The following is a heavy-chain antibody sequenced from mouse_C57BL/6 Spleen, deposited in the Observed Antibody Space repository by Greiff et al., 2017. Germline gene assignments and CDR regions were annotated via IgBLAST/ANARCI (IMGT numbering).Heavy chain of an antibody. V-gene: IGHV1-80*01. CDR3: ARSVLGYDYGSAMDY. CDR1: GYAFSSYW. J-gene: IGHJ4*01. CDR2: IYPGDGDT. Sequence: QVQLKQSGAELVKPGASVKISCKASGYAFSSYWMNWVKQRPGKGLEWIGQIYPGDGDTNYNGKFKGKATLTADKSSSTAYMQLSSLTSEDSAVYFCARSVLGYDYGSAMDYCGQGTSVTVSS. D-gene: IGHD2-4*01.